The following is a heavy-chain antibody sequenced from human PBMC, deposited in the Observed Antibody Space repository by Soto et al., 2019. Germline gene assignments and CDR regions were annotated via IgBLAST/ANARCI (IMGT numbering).Heavy chain of an antibody. V-gene: IGHV3-74*01. D-gene: IGHD1-26*01. CDR3: ARDMGGFNDY. J-gene: IGHJ4*02. Sequence: GSLRLSCAASGFTFSSYAMSWVRQVPGKGLECVSRISSNERNRNYADSVKGRFTISRDNAKSTLYLQMNGLRAEDTAMYFCARDMGGFNDYWGSGILVTVSS. CDR1: GFTFSSYA. CDR2: ISSNERNR.